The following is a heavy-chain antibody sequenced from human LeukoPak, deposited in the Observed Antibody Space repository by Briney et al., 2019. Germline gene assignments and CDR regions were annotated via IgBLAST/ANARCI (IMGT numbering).Heavy chain of an antibody. V-gene: IGHV1-46*01. J-gene: IGHJ4*02. CDR2: INPSGGST. CDR1: GYTFTSYY. CDR3: ARGPRYFDWLPGNFDY. D-gene: IGHD3-9*01. Sequence: APVKVSCKASGYTFTSYYMHWVRQAPGQGLEWMGIINPSGGSTSYAQKFQGRVTMTRDMSTSTVYMELSSLRSEDTAVYYCARGPRYFDWLPGNFDYWGQGTLVTVSS.